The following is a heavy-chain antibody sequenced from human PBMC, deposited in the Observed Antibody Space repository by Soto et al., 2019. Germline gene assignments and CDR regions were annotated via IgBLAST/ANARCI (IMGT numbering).Heavy chain of an antibody. Sequence: SETLSLTCAVYGGSFSGYYWSWIRQPPGKGLEWIGEINHSGSTNYNPSLKSRVTISVDTSKNQFSLKLSSVTAADTAVYYCARHRFLCSSTCCHPHYWFDPWSQATLVTLSS. CDR2: INHSGST. CDR1: GGSFSGYY. V-gene: IGHV4-34*01. J-gene: IGHJ5*02. CDR3: ARHRFLCSSTCCHPHYWFDP. D-gene: IGHD2-2*01.